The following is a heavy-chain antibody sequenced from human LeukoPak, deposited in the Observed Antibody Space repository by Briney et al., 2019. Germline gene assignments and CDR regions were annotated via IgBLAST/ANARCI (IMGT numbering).Heavy chain of an antibody. CDR3: AKGAAVAGFDY. J-gene: IGHJ4*02. CDR2: ISYDGSNK. V-gene: IGHV3-30*18. Sequence: GRSLRLSCAASGFTFSSYGIHWVRQAPGKGLEWVAVISYDGSNKYYADSVKGRFTISRDNSKNTLYLQMNSLRAEDTAVYYWAKGAAVAGFDYWGQGTLVTVSS. D-gene: IGHD6-19*01. CDR1: GFTFSSYG.